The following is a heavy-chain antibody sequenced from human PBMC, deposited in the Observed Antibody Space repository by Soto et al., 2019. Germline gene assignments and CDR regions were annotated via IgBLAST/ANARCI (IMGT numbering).Heavy chain of an antibody. V-gene: IGHV4-34*01. CDR1: GGSFSGYY. CDR2: INHSGST. J-gene: IGHJ6*02. CDR3: ASGAAGMGNYYYYYGMDV. Sequence: SETLSLTCAVYGGSFSGYYWIWIRQPPGKGLEWIGEINHSGSTNYNPSLKSRVTISVDTSKNQFSLKLSSVTAADTAVYYCASGAAGMGNYYYYYGMDVWGQGTTVTVSS. D-gene: IGHD6-13*01.